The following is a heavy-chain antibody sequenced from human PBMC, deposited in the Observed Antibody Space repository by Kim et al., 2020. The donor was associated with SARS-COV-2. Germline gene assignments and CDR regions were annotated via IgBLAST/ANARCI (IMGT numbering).Heavy chain of an antibody. J-gene: IGHJ1*01. Sequence: ASVKVSCKASGYTFTSYGISWVRQAPGQGLEWMGWISAYNGNTNYAQKLQGRVTMTTDTSTSTAYMELRSLRSDDTAVYYCAREGPYSGSYGAEYFQHWGQGTLVTVSS. CDR1: GYTFTSYG. V-gene: IGHV1-18*04. D-gene: IGHD1-26*01. CDR3: AREGPYSGSYGAEYFQH. CDR2: ISAYNGNT.